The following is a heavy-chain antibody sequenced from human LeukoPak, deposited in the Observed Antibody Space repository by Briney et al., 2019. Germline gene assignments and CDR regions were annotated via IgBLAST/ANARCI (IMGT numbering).Heavy chain of an antibody. CDR3: ARATWDPNYYYYMDV. V-gene: IGHV3-74*01. CDR1: GFTFSRYW. CDR2: SNSDGSST. Sequence: GGSLRLSCVASGFTFSRYWMHWVRHAPGKGLVWASRSNSDGSSTNYADSVKGRFTISRDNAKNSLYLQMNSLRAEDTAVYFCARATWDPNYYYYMDVWGKGTTVTISS. J-gene: IGHJ6*03. D-gene: IGHD1-26*01.